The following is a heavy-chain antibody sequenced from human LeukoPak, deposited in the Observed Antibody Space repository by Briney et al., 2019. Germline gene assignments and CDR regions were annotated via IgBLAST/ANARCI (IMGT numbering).Heavy chain of an antibody. D-gene: IGHD3-9*01. V-gene: IGHV4-30-2*01. CDR1: GGSISSGGYY. Sequence: PSETLSLTCTVSGGSISSGGYYWSWIRQPPGKGLEWIGYIYHSGSTYYNPSLKSRVTISVDTSKSQFSLKLSSVTAADTAVYYCARVNYDSLTGPHYFDYWGQGTLVTVSS. J-gene: IGHJ4*02. CDR2: IYHSGST. CDR3: ARVNYDSLTGPHYFDY.